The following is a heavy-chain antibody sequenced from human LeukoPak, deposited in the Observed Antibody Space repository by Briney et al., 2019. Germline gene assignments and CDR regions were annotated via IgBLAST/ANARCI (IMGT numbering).Heavy chain of an antibody. J-gene: IGHJ4*02. V-gene: IGHV3-48*03. Sequence: PGGSLRLSCAASGFTFTSYEMSWVRQAPGKGLEWISYISSSGVTTYYADSVKGRFTIFRDNSKNSVYLQMSSLRAEDTATYYCARPDHWGRGTLVTVSS. CDR1: GFTFTSYE. CDR3: ARPDH. D-gene: IGHD1-14*01. CDR2: ISSSGVTT.